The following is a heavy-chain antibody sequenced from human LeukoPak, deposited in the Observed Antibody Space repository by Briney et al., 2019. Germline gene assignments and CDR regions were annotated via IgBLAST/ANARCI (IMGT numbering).Heavy chain of an antibody. CDR2: IIPIFGTA. D-gene: IGHD3-16*01. J-gene: IGHJ3*02. Sequence: SVKVSCKASGGTFSSYAISWVRQAPGQGLEWMGGIIPIFGTANYAQKFQGRVPITADESSSTAYMELSSLRSEDTAVYYCARGDVSDAFDIWGQGTMVTVSS. CDR3: ARGDVSDAFDI. V-gene: IGHV1-69*01. CDR1: GGTFSSYA.